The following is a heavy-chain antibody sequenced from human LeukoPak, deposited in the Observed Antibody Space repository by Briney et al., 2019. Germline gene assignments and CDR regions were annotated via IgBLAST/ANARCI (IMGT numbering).Heavy chain of an antibody. J-gene: IGHJ4*02. CDR1: GFTFSSYA. V-gene: IGHV3-23*01. CDR3: AKSGSGSYYNPQARFDY. D-gene: IGHD3-10*01. CDR2: ISGSGGST. Sequence: GGSLRLSCAASGFTFSSYAMSWVRQAPGKGLEWVSAISGSGGSTYYANSVKGRFTISRDNSKNTLYLQMNSLRAEDTAVYYCAKSGSGSYYNPQARFDYWGQGTLVTVSS.